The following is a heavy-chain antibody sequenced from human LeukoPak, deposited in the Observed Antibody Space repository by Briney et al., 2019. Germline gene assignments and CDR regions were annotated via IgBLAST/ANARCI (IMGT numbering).Heavy chain of an antibody. V-gene: IGHV1-18*01. J-gene: IGHJ4*02. CDR3: ARDLISMWVVTGGPPDY. D-gene: IGHD2-21*02. CDR1: GYTFTSYG. Sequence: GASVEASCKASGYTFTSYGISWVRQAPGQGLEWMGWISVYNGNTNYAQKLQGRVTMTTDTSTSTAYMELRSLRSDDTAVYYCARDLISMWVVTGGPPDYWGQGTLVTVSS. CDR2: ISVYNGNT.